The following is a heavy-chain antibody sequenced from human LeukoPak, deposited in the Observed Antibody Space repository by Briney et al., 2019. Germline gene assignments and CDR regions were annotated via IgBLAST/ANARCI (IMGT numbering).Heavy chain of an antibody. CDR3: ARALLWFGDSYYYYMDV. D-gene: IGHD3-10*01. CDR1: GGSISSYY. V-gene: IGHV4-4*07. CDR2: IYTSGST. J-gene: IGHJ6*03. Sequence: PSETLSLTCTVSGGSISSYYWSWIRQPAGKGLEWIGRIYTSGSTNYNPSLKSRVTMSVDTSKNQFSLKLSSVTAADTAVYYCARALLWFGDSYYYYMDVWGKGTTVTISS.